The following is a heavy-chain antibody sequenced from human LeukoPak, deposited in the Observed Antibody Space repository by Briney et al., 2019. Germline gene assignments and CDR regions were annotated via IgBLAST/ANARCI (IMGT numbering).Heavy chain of an antibody. D-gene: IGHD4-17*01. CDR3: ARDYGDYYFDY. CDR1: GGSIISSSYY. V-gene: IGHV4-39*07. CDR2: IYYSENT. Sequence: SETLSLTCTVSGGSIISSSYYWGWIRQPPGKGLEWIGSIYYSENTYYNPSLKSRVTISVDTSKNHLYLKLNSVTAADTAVYYCARDYGDYYFDYWGQGNLVTVSS. J-gene: IGHJ4*02.